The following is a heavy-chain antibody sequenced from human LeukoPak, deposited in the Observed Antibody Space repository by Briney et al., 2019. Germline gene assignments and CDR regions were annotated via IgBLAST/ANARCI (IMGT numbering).Heavy chain of an antibody. V-gene: IGHV1-24*01. CDR2: FDPEDGET. CDR1: GYTLTELS. J-gene: IGHJ4*02. Sequence: ASVTVSCTVSGYTLTELSMHWVRQAPGKGLEWMGGFDPEDGETIYAQKFQGRVTMTEDTSTDTAYMELSSLRSEDTAVYYCAAHFPKLRYFVNFDYWGQGTLVTVSS. D-gene: IGHD3-9*01. CDR3: AAHFPKLRYFVNFDY.